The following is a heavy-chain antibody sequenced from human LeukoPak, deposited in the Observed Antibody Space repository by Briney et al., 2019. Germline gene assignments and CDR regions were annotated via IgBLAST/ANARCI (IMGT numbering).Heavy chain of an antibody. Sequence: GGSLRLSCAASGFTFSSYAMHWVRQAPGKGLEWVSSISSSSSYIYYADSVKGRFTISRDNAKNTLYLQMNSLRAEDTAVYYCARVKRVNSAGRPFDPWGQGTLVTVSS. J-gene: IGHJ5*02. V-gene: IGHV3-21*01. CDR3: ARVKRVNSAGRPFDP. D-gene: IGHD6-13*01. CDR1: GFTFSSYA. CDR2: ISSSSSYI.